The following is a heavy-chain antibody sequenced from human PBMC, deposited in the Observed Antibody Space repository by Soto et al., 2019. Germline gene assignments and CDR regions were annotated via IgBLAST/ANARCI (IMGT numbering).Heavy chain of an antibody. CDR1: GGSISSRGYY. CDR2: IYYSGST. Sequence: QLQLQESGPGLVKPSETLSLTCTVSGGSISSRGYYWGWIRQPPGKGLEWIGTIYYSGSTYYNPSLKSRVTISVDTSKNQFSLKLSSVTAADTAVYYCATSNWFDPWGQGTLVTVPS. V-gene: IGHV4-39*01. J-gene: IGHJ5*02. CDR3: ATSNWFDP.